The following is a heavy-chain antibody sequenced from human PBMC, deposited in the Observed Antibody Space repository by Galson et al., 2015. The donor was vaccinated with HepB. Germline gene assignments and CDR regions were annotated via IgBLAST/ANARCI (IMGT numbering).Heavy chain of an antibody. V-gene: IGHV3-21*01. D-gene: IGHD6-13*01. J-gene: IGHJ4*02. CDR1: GFTFSSYS. CDR2: ISSSSSYI. CDR3: ARRLAAAGTGTVFDY. Sequence: SLRLSCAASGFTFSSYSMNWVRQAPGKGLEWVSSISSSSSYIYYADSVKGRFTISRDNAKSSLYLQMNSLRAEDTAVYYCARRLAAAGTGTVFDYWGQGTLVTVSS.